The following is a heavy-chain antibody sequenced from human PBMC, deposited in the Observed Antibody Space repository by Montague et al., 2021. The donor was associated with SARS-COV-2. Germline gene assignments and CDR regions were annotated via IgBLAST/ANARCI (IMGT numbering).Heavy chain of an antibody. CDR1: GFTFSSYW. CDR3: AIDSFYVGDSSADYYYGMDV. J-gene: IGHJ6*01. D-gene: IGHD3-22*01. Sequence: SLRLSCAASGFTFSSYWMSWVRRAPGKGLEWVANIKQDGSEKYYVDSVKGRFTISGDNSKNSLYLQMNSLRAEDTAVYYCAIDSFYVGDSSADYYYGMDVWGGGTTVTVSS. V-gene: IGHV3-7*01. CDR2: IKQDGSEK.